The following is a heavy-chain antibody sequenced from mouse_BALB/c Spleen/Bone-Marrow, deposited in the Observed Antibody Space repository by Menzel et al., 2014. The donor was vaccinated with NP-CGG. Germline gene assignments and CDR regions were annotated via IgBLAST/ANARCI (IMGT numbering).Heavy chain of an antibody. CDR1: GYALNNYL. CDR3: ARSRTGFAY. CDR2: INPGSGGT. V-gene: IGHV1-54*03. J-gene: IGHJ3*01. Sequence: QVQLKQFGAELGRPGNSVKVFCKASGYALNNYLIEWVKQRPGQGLEWIGVINPGSGGTKHNEKFKGKATLTADKSPSTAYMQLSSLTSDDSAVYFCARSRTGFAYWGQGTLVTVSA.